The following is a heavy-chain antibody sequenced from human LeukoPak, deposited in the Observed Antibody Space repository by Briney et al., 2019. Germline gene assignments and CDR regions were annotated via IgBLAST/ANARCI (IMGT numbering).Heavy chain of an antibody. D-gene: IGHD4-17*01. J-gene: IGHJ5*02. Sequence: ASVKVSCKASGYTFTGYYMHWVRQAPGQGLEWMGWINPNSGGTNYAQKFQGRVTMTRDTSISTAYMELSRLRSDDTAVYYCARDSADYGDDQNWIDPWGQGTLVTVSS. CDR1: GYTFTGYY. CDR2: INPNSGGT. CDR3: ARDSADYGDDQNWIDP. V-gene: IGHV1-2*02.